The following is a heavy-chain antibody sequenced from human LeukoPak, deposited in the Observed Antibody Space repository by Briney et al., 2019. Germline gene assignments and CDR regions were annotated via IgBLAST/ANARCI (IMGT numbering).Heavy chain of an antibody. D-gene: IGHD2-15*01. CDR3: ASQGYCSGGSCYSGNAFDI. V-gene: IGHV4-59*13. J-gene: IGHJ3*02. CDR1: GGSISTYY. CDR2: VYHRGSA. Sequence: SETLSLTCSVSGGSISTYYWAWIRQPPGKGLEWIGYVYHRGSANYNPSLRSRVTISVDTSKNQFSLKLSSVTAADTAVYYCASQGYCSGGSCYSGNAFDIWGQGTMVTVSS.